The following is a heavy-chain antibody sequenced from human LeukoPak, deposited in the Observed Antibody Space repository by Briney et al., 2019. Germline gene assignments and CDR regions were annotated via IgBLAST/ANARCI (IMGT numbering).Heavy chain of an antibody. V-gene: IGHV1-2*02. D-gene: IGHD6-13*01. CDR1: GYTFTGYY. CDR2: INPNSGGT. CDR3: ARGFGIAASNPPGY. J-gene: IGHJ4*02. Sequence: ASVKVSCKASGYTFTGYYMHRVRQAPGQGLEWMGWINPNSGGTNYAQKFQGRVTMTRDTSISTAYMELSRLRSDDTAVYYCARGFGIAASNPPGYWGQGTLVTVSS.